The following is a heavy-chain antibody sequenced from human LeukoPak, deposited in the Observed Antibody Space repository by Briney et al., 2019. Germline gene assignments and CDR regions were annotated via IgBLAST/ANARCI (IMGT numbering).Heavy chain of an antibody. CDR2: IYHSGST. J-gene: IGHJ3*02. V-gene: IGHV4-34*01. Sequence: SETLSLTCAVCGGSFSGYHWTWIRQPPGKGLEWIGEIYHSGSTNYNPSLKSRVTISVDTSKNQFSLKLSSVTAADTAVYYCARGLPIIAALGAFDIWGQGTMVTVSS. CDR1: GGSFSGYH. CDR3: ARGLPIIAALGAFDI. D-gene: IGHD6-13*01.